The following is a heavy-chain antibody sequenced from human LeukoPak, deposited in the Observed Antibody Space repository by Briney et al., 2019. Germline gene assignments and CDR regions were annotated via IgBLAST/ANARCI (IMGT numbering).Heavy chain of an antibody. D-gene: IGHD6-19*01. CDR3: AKGPNSSGWYHFDY. J-gene: IGHJ4*02. CDR2: ISNDGSNK. V-gene: IGHV3-30*18. CDR1: GFTLSNVW. Sequence: GGSLRLSCAASGFTLSNVWMSWVRQAPGKGLEWVAVISNDGSNKYQADSVTGRFTISRDNSKNTLYLQMDSLRAEDTAVYYCAKGPNSSGWYHFDYWGQGTLVTVSS.